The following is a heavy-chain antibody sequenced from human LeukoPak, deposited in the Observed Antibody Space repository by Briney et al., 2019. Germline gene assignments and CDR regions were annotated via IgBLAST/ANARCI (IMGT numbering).Heavy chain of an antibody. V-gene: IGHV1-69*01. CDR2: IIPIFGTA. J-gene: IGHJ6*03. D-gene: IGHD5-12*01. CDR3: AGSGGYDLGYYYYYMDV. CDR1: GGTFSSYA. Sequence: SVKVSCKASGGTFSSYAISWVRQAPGQGLEWMGGIIPIFGTANYAQKFQGRVTITSDESTSTAYMELSSLRSEDTAVYYCAGSGGYDLGYYYYYMDVWGKGTTVTVSS.